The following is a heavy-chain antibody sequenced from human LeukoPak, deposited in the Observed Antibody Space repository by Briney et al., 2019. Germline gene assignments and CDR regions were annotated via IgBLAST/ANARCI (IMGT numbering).Heavy chain of an antibody. CDR2: IRSKANSYAT. CDR1: GFTFSGSA. CDR3: TRLVVPAARPYCYMDV. J-gene: IGHJ6*03. V-gene: IGHV3-73*01. D-gene: IGHD2-2*02. Sequence: GGSLRLSCAASGFTFSGSAMHWVRQASGKGLEWVGRIRSKANSYATAYAASVKGRFTISRDDSKNTAYLQMNSLKTEDTAVYYCTRLVVPAARPYCYMDVWGKGTTVTVSS.